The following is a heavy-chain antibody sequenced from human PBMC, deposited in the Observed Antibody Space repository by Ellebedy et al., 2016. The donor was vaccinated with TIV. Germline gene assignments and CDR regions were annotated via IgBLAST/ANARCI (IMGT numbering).Heavy chain of an antibody. V-gene: IGHV4-34*01. CDR2: INHSGGT. CDR3: ARGRLLGPEIYDISGYYPFYFDH. CDR1: GGSFSGYC. D-gene: IGHD3-22*01. Sequence: SETLSLTXAVYGGSFSGYCWSGIRQPPGKGLEWIGEINHSGGTNYNPSPKSRVTISRDTSKNQFSLKLSSVTAADTAVYYCARGRLLGPEIYDISGYYPFYFDHWGQGTLVTVSS. J-gene: IGHJ4*02.